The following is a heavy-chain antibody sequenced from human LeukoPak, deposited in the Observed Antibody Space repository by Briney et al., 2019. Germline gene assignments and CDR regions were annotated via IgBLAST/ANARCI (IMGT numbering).Heavy chain of an antibody. V-gene: IGHV3-21*01. D-gene: IGHD6-19*01. CDR3: ARSIGWLVRSVYYFDY. CDR2: ISSSSSYI. J-gene: IGHJ4*02. Sequence: GGSLRLSCAASGFTFSSYSMNWVRQAPGKGLEWVSSISSSSSYIYYADSVKGRFTISRDNAKNSLHLQMNSLRAEDTAVYYCARSIGWLVRSVYYFDYWGQGTLVTVSS. CDR1: GFTFSSYS.